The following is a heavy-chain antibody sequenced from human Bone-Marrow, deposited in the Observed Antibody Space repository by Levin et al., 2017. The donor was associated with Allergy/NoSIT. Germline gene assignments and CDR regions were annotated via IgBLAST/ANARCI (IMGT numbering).Heavy chain of an antibody. J-gene: IGHJ6*02. D-gene: IGHD6-13*01. CDR2: IKSKTDGGTT. CDR3: TTDRWYGGRYGMDG. Sequence: PGGSLRLSCAASGFTFSNAWMSWVRQAPGKGLEWVGRIKSKTDGGTTDYAAPVKGRFTISRDDSKNTLYLQMNSLKTEDTAVYYCTTDRWYGGRYGMDGWGQGTTVTVSS. CDR1: GFTFSNAW. V-gene: IGHV3-15*01.